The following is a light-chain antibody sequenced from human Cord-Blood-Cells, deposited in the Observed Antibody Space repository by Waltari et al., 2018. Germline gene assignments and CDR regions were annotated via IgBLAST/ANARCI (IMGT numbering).Light chain of an antibody. CDR2: VNSDGRH. J-gene: IGLJ3*02. Sequence: QLLLTQSPSASASMGASVKLTCTLSSWHSSDANAWHQQQPDKGPRYLMKVNSDGRHIKGDGIPDRFSGSSSGAERYLTVSSLQSEDEADYYCQTGGFGIWVFGGGTKLPVL. CDR1: SWHSSDA. CDR3: QTGGFGIWV. V-gene: IGLV4-69*01.